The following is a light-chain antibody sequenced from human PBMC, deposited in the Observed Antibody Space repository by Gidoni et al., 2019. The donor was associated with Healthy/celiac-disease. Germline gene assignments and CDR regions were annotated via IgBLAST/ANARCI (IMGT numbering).Light chain of an antibody. J-gene: IGKJ1*01. CDR3: QPANSFPRT. CDR2: AAS. V-gene: IGKV1-12*01. Sequence: DIQMTQSPSSVSASVGDRVTITCRASQGMSSWLAWYQKKPGKAPKLLIYAASSLQRGVPSRFSGRGSWTYFTLTISILQPEYFATYYCQPANSFPRTFGQGTKVEIK. CDR1: QGMSSW.